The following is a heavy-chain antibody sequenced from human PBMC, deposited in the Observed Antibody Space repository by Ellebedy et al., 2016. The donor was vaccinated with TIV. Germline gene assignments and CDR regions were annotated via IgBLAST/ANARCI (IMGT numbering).Heavy chain of an antibody. CDR2: INWNGGSK. D-gene: IGHD6-19*01. CDR1: GFTFDDYG. J-gene: IGHJ4*02. CDR3: ARTDSNGWIIDY. V-gene: IGHV3-20*01. Sequence: PGGSLRLSCAASGFTFDDYGMTWVRKAPGKGLEWVSGINWNGGSKGYADTVKGRFTNSRDNAKNSLYLQMNSLRAEDTALYHFARTDSNGWIIDYWGQGTLVTVSS.